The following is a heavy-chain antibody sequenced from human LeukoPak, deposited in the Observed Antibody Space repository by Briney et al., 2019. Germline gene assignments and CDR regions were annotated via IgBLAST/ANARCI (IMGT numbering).Heavy chain of an antibody. V-gene: IGHV1-8*01. J-gene: IGHJ6*03. CDR3: ARVSYYYDSSGYSYYYYYMDV. Sequence: ASVKVSCKASGYTFTSYDINWVRQATGQGLEWMGWMNPNSGNTGYAQKFQGRVTMTRNTSISTAYMELSSLRPEDTAVYYCARVSYYYDSSGYSYYYYYMDVWGKGTTVTVSS. CDR1: GYTFTSYD. CDR2: MNPNSGNT. D-gene: IGHD3-22*01.